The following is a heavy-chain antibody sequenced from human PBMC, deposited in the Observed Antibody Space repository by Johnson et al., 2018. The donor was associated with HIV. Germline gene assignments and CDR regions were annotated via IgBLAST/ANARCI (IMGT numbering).Heavy chain of an antibody. CDR3: ASPGTVTNHDAFDI. CDR2: ISYDGSNK. D-gene: IGHD4-17*01. J-gene: IGHJ3*02. Sequence: QVQLVESGGGVVQPGRSLRLSCAASGFTFSSYGMHWVRQAPGKGLEWVAVISYDGSNKYYADSVKGRFTISRDNSKNTLYLQMNSLRAEDTAVYYCASPGTVTNHDAFDIWGQGTMVTVSS. CDR1: GFTFSSYG. V-gene: IGHV3-30*03.